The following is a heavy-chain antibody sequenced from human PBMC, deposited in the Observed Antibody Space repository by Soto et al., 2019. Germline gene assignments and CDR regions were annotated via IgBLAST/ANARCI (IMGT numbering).Heavy chain of an antibody. V-gene: IGHV4-31*03. CDR1: GGSISSGGYY. CDR3: ARSNYYDSSGYCLTDY. Sequence: QVQLQESGPGLVKPSQTLSLTCTVSGGSISSGGYYWSWIRQHPGKGLEWIGYIYYSGSTYYNPSLKSRVTISVDTSKNQFSLKLSSVTAADTAVYYCARSNYYDSSGYCLTDYWGQGTLVTVCS. CDR2: IYYSGST. J-gene: IGHJ4*02. D-gene: IGHD3-22*01.